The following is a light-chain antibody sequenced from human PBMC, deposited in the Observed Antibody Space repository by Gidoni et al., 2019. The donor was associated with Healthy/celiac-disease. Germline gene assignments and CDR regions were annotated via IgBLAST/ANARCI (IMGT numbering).Light chain of an antibody. Sequence: SYELTQPPSVSVSPGQTARITCSGDALPKQYAYWYQQKPGQAPVLVIYKDSERPSGIPERFSGSSSGTTVTLTISGVQAEDEADYCQSADSSGRVFGGGTKLTVL. CDR3: QSADSSGRV. CDR2: KDS. V-gene: IGLV3-25*02. CDR1: ALPKQY. J-gene: IGLJ2*01.